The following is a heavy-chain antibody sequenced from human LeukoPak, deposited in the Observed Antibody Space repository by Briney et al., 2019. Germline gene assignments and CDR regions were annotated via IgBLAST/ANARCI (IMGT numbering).Heavy chain of an antibody. Sequence: GGSLRLSCAASGFTFSSYGMHWVRQAPGKGLEWVAVISCDGSNKYYADSVKGRFTISRDNSKNTLYLQMNSLRAEDTAVYYCAKDRLRWFGELLFDDYWGQGTLVTVSS. J-gene: IGHJ4*02. V-gene: IGHV3-30*18. CDR3: AKDRLRWFGELLFDDY. CDR2: ISCDGSNK. CDR1: GFTFSSYG. D-gene: IGHD3-10*01.